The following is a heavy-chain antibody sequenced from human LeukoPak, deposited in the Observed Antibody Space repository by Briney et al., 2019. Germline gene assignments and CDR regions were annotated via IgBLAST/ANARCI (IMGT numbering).Heavy chain of an antibody. D-gene: IGHD1-26*01. CDR1: GVTVSGSY. Sequence: PGGSLRLSCAASGVTVSGSYMSWVRQAPGKGLEWVSVIYTSGDTYYADSVKGRFTISRDSSKNTLYLQMNTLRTEDTAVYYCVRVRYSGSWIPVPNFDCWGQGTLVTVSS. CDR3: VRVRYSGSWIPVPNFDC. V-gene: IGHV3-66*01. CDR2: IYTSGDT. J-gene: IGHJ4*02.